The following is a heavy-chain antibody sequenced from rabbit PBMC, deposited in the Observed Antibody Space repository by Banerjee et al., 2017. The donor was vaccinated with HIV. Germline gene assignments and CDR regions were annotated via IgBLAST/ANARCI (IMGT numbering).Heavy chain of an antibody. Sequence: QSLEESGGGLVQPEGSLTLTCTASGFSFSRPYYMCWVRQAPGKGLEWIGCIGTSGGNTWYASWAKGRFTISKTSSTTVTLQMSSLTAADTATYFCARDAYAYTYGGYSLHLWGPGTLVTVS. CDR2: IGTSGGNT. J-gene: IGHJ4*01. V-gene: IGHV1S40*01. CDR1: GFSFSRPYY. D-gene: IGHD6-1*01. CDR3: ARDAYAYTYGGYSLHL.